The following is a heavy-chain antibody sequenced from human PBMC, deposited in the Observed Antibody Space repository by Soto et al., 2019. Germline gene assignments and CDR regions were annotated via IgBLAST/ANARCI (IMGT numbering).Heavy chain of an antibody. CDR3: PIAGYGYGPRDC. Sequence: GGSLRLSCAASGFTVSSNYMSWARRAPGKGLERASAIYRGGSTYYADSVKGRFTISSDNSKNTLYLQMSCLIADDTAVDYWPIAGYGYGPRDCWGQETRSTVS. CDR2: IYRGGST. V-gene: IGHV3-53*01. D-gene: IGHD5-18*01. CDR1: GFTVSSNY. J-gene: IGHJ4*02.